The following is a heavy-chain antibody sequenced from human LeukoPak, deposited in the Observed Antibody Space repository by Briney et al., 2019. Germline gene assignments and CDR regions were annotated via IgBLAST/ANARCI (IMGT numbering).Heavy chain of an antibody. CDR2: VLNSGIT. CDR1: GGSVSSGDYY. Sequence: SETLSLTCTVSGGSVSSGDYYWNWIRQPPGKGLEWIGYVLNSGITNDNPSLKSRVTISVDATKNQFSLKLNSVTAADTAVYYCAREGSYYDSSGYYALSGYFDLWGRGTLVTVSS. V-gene: IGHV4-61*08. CDR3: AREGSYYDSSGYYALSGYFDL. J-gene: IGHJ2*01. D-gene: IGHD3-22*01.